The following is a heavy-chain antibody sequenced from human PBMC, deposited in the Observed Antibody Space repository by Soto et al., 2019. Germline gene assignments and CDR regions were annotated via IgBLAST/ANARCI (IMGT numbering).Heavy chain of an antibody. J-gene: IGHJ5*01. Sequence: PSETLSLTCAVSGGSISSYYWSWIRQPPGKRLEWIGHIYYSGSTKYNPSLEGRVTISVDTSKNQFSLRLNSVTAADTAVYYCARGGGDPGWFDSWAQGALVTVSS. D-gene: IGHD3-16*01. V-gene: IGHV4-59*01. CDR3: ARGGGDPGWFDS. CDR2: IYYSGST. CDR1: GGSISSYY.